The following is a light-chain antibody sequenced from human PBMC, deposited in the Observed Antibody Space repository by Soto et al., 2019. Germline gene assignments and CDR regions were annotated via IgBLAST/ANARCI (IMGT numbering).Light chain of an antibody. V-gene: IGKV3-20*01. CDR1: QSVSSSY. Sequence: ELVLTQSPGTLSLSPGERATLSCRASQSVSSSYLAWYQQKPGQAPRLLIYGASSRATDIPDRFSGSGSGTDFTLTISRLEPEDFAVYYCQQYGSSPWTFGRGTKVDIK. J-gene: IGKJ1*01. CDR2: GAS. CDR3: QQYGSSPWT.